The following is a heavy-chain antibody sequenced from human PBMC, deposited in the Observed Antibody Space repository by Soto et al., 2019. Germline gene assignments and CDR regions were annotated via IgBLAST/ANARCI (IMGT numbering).Heavy chain of an antibody. J-gene: IGHJ4*02. Sequence: GGSLRLSCAASGFTFSSYAMHWVRQAPGKGLEYVSAISSNGGSTYYANSVKGRFTISRDNSKNTLYLQMGSLRAEDMAVYYCARVAFYDFWNGYYKYFDYWGQGALVTVSS. CDR3: ARVAFYDFWNGYYKYFDY. D-gene: IGHD3-3*01. CDR1: GFTFSSYA. V-gene: IGHV3-64*01. CDR2: ISSNGGST.